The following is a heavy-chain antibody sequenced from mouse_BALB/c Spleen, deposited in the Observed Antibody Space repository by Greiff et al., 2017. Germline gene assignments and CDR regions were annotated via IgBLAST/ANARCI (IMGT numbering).Heavy chain of an antibody. V-gene: IGHV1S137*01. CDR2: FSTYYGDA. CDR1: GYPFTDYA. D-gene: IGHD1-2*01. J-gene: IGHJ4*01. CDR3: ARGTTAHYFSMGY. Sequence: QVQLQQSGAELVRPGVSVKISCKGSGYPFTDYAMHGVKQSHARSLEWIGVFSTYYGDASYNQKFKGKATMTVDKSSSTAYMELARLTSEVSAIFYCARGTTAHYFSMGYWGQGTSVNVSS.